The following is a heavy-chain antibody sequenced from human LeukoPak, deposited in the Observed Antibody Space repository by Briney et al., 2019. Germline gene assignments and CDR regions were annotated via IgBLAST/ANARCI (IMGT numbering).Heavy chain of an antibody. J-gene: IGHJ4*02. Sequence: PGGSLRLSCAASGFTFSSYSMNWVRQAPGKGLEWVSYISSSSSTIYYADSVKGRFTISRDNAKNSLYLQMNSLRDEDTAVYYCARDLKNYDYVWGSYLNFDYWGQGILVTVSS. V-gene: IGHV3-48*02. D-gene: IGHD3-16*02. CDR2: ISSSSSTI. CDR3: ARDLKNYDYVWGSYLNFDY. CDR1: GFTFSSYS.